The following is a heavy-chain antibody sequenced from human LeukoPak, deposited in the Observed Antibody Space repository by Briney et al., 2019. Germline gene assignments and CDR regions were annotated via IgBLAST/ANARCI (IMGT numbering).Heavy chain of an antibody. CDR2: IFYDGSNQ. Sequence: SGGSLRLSCAASGFTFSNYGMHWVRQAPGEGLEWLAAIFYDGSNQHYADTVKGRFTISRDNSKNTLYLQVNSLTAEDTAVYYCARDQALYFSYGDYWGQGTLVTVSS. D-gene: IGHD3-16*01. CDR3: ARDQALYFSYGDY. CDR1: GFTFSNYG. V-gene: IGHV3-33*01. J-gene: IGHJ4*02.